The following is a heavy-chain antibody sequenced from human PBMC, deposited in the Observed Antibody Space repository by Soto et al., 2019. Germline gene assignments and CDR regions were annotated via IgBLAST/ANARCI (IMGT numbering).Heavy chain of an antibody. CDR1: GFTFSSYA. V-gene: IGHV3-23*01. Sequence: GGSLRLSCAASGFTFSSYAMSWVRQAPGKGLEWVSGISASGGSTYYADSVKGRFTISRDNFKDTMYLQMNSLRAEDTAIYYCAKWNQPHFDWLGYYYYMDVWGKGTTVTVSS. CDR2: ISASGGST. CDR3: AKWNQPHFDWLGYYYYMDV. J-gene: IGHJ6*03. D-gene: IGHD3-9*01.